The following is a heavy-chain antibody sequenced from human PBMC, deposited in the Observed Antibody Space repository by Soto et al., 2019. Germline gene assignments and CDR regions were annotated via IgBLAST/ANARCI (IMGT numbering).Heavy chain of an antibody. D-gene: IGHD3-16*02. J-gene: IGHJ4*02. CDR1: GYTFTSYA. Sequence: GASVKVSCKASGYTFTSYAMHWVRQAPGQRLEWMGWINAGNGNTKYSQKFQGRVTITRDTSASTAYMELSSLRSEDTAVYYCASLGHIWGSYRHEPPSALDYWGQGTLVTVSS. CDR2: INAGNGNT. CDR3: ASLGHIWGSYRHEPPSALDY. V-gene: IGHV1-3*01.